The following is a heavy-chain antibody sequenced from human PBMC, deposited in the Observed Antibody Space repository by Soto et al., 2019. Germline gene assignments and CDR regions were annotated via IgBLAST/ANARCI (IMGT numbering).Heavy chain of an antibody. CDR2: IYYSGST. Sequence: SETLSLTCTVSGGSISSSSYYWGWIRQPPGKGLEWIGSIYYSGSTYYNPSLKSRVTISVDTSKNQFSLKLSSVTAADTAVYYFARLTGIWSGYPTAWFAPWGKGTLVTVSS. V-gene: IGHV4-39*01. CDR1: GGSISSSSYY. J-gene: IGHJ5*02. CDR3: ARLTGIWSGYPTAWFAP. D-gene: IGHD3-3*01.